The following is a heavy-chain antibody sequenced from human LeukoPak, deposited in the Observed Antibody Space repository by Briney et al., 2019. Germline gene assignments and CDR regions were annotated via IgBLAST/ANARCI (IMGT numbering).Heavy chain of an antibody. CDR1: GGCFSGYY. Sequence: SATLSLTCAVYGGCFSGYYWSWIRQPPGKGLEGIGEINHSGGTNYNPSLKSRVTISVDTSKNRFYLRLSSVTAADTAVYYCASGTRPPRTSINMVRGVIIWFDPWGQGTLVTVSS. V-gene: IGHV4-34*01. CDR2: INHSGGT. J-gene: IGHJ5*02. CDR3: ASGTRPPRTSINMVRGVIIWFDP. D-gene: IGHD3-10*01.